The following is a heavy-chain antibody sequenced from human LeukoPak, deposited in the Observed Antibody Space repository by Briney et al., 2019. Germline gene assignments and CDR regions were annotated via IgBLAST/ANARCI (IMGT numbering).Heavy chain of an antibody. CDR1: GFTFSDYY. Sequence: PGGSLRLSCAASGFTFSDYYMSWIRQAPGKGLEWVSYISSSGSTIYYADSVKGRFTISRDNAKNSLYLQMNSLRAEDAAVYYCARDLAEAQRGYSGYDRDYWGQGTLVTVSS. V-gene: IGHV3-11*01. CDR3: ARDLAEAQRGYSGYDRDY. J-gene: IGHJ4*02. D-gene: IGHD5-12*01. CDR2: ISSSGSTI.